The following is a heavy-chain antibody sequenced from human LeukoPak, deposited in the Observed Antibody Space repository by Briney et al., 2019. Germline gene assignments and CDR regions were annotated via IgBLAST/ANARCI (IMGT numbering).Heavy chain of an antibody. CDR1: GFTFSSYG. CDR3: AKSLDI. CDR2: ISYDGSNK. Sequence: PGGSLRLSCAASGFTFSSYGMHWVRQAPGKGLEWVAVISYDGSNKYYADSVKGQFTISRDNSKNTLYLQMNSLRAEDTAVYYCAKSLDIWGQGTMVTVSS. J-gene: IGHJ3*02. V-gene: IGHV3-30*18.